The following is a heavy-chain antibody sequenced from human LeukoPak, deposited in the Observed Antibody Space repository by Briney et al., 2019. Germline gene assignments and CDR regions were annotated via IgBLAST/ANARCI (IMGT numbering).Heavy chain of an antibody. CDR1: GGSISSYY. CDR3: ARLLGFNYWFDP. V-gene: IGHV4-4*09. J-gene: IGHJ5*02. D-gene: IGHD1-1*01. CDR2: IYTSGST. Sequence: SETLSLTCTVSGGSISSYYWSWIRQPPGKGLEWIGCIYTSGSTNYNPSLKSRVTISVDTSKNQFSLKLSSVTAADTAVYYCARLLGFNYWFDPWGQGTLVTVSS.